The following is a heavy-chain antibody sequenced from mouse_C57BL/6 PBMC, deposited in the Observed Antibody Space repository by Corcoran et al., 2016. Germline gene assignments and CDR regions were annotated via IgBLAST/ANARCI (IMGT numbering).Heavy chain of an antibody. CDR1: GYTFTDYY. CDR3: ASPYYSISAWFAY. V-gene: IGHV1-26*01. Sequence: EVQLQQSGPERVKPGATVKISCKASGYTFTDYYMNWVKQSHGKSLEWIGDINPNNGGTSYNQKFKGKATLTVDKSSSTAYMELRSLTSEDSAVYYCASPYYSISAWFAYWGQGTLVTVSA. D-gene: IGHD2-5*01. CDR2: INPNNGGT. J-gene: IGHJ3*01.